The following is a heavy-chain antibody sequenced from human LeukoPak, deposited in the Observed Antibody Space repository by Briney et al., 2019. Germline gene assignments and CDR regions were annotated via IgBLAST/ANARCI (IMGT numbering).Heavy chain of an antibody. CDR1: GSSISSDYY. CDR2: IKHRGRS. J-gene: IGHJ4*02. D-gene: IGHD2-15*01. Sequence: TSETLSLTCSVSGSSISSDYYWGWVRQPPGKGLEWIGSIKHRGRSYYNPSLKSRVTISVDTSKNQFSLQLSSVTAADTAVYYCARVVGATSIDYWGQGILVIVSS. CDR3: ARVVGATSIDY. V-gene: IGHV4-38-2*02.